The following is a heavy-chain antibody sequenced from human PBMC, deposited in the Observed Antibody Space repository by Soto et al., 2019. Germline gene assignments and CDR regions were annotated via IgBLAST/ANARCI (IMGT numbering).Heavy chain of an antibody. CDR2: INAGNGNT. J-gene: IGHJ4*02. Sequence: QVQLVQSGAEVKKPGASVTVACKASGYTFTSYVMHWVRQAPGQRLEWMGWINAGNGNTKYSQKFQGRVTITRDTSASTAYMELSSLRSEDTAVYDCARGDTMVRGVILDYFAYWGQGTLVTVSS. V-gene: IGHV1-3*01. D-gene: IGHD3-10*01. CDR3: ARGDTMVRGVILDYFAY. CDR1: GYTFTSYV.